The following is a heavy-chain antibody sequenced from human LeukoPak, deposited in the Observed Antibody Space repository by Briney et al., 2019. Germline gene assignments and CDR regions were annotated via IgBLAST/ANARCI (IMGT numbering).Heavy chain of an antibody. J-gene: IGHJ6*02. D-gene: IGHD2-15*01. CDR1: GYTLKDYY. CDR2: LNPHSGGT. Sequence: ASVKVSFEASGYTLKDYYIYWVRQAPGQGLEWLGWLNPHSGGTNYAQKFQGRVTLTSDTSISTAYMELSPLTSDDTAIYYCARGLRIINGLDVWGQGTTVIVSS. V-gene: IGHV1-2*02. CDR3: ARGLRIINGLDV.